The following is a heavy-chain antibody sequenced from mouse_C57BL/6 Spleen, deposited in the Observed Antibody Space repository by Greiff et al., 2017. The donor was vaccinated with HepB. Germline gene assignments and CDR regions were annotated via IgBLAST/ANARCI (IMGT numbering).Heavy chain of an antibody. D-gene: IGHD2-4*01. V-gene: IGHV1-18*01. Sequence: DVKLQESGPELVKPGASVKIPCKASGYTFTDYNMDWVKQSHGKSLEWIGDINPNNGGTIYNQKFKGKATLTVDKSSSTAYMELRSLTSEDTAVYYCARRESDYPYYFDYWGQGTTLTVSS. CDR3: ARRESDYPYYFDY. J-gene: IGHJ2*01. CDR1: GYTFTDYN. CDR2: INPNNGGT.